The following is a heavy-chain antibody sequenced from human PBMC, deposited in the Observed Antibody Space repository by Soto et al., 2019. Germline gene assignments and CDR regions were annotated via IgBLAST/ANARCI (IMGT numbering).Heavy chain of an antibody. V-gene: IGHV3-33*01. D-gene: IGHD2-15*01. CDR3: ARDWFTSRRYCSGGSCSYDAFDI. Sequence: GGSLRLSCAASGFTFSSYGMHWVRQAPGKGLEWVAVIWYDGSNKYYADSVKGRFTISRDNSKNTLYLQMNSLRAEDTAVYYCARDWFTSRRYCSGGSCSYDAFDIWGQGTMVTVSS. CDR1: GFTFSSYG. J-gene: IGHJ3*02. CDR2: IWYDGSNK.